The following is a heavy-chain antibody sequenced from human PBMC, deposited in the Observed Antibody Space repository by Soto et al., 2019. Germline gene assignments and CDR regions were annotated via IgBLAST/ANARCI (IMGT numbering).Heavy chain of an antibody. V-gene: IGHV4-59*01. J-gene: IGHJ4*02. D-gene: IGHD1-1*01. CDR1: GGSISSYY. CDR2: IYYSGST. Sequence: SETLSLTCTVSGGSISSYYWSWIRQPPGKGLEWIGYIYYSGSTNYNPSLKSRVTISVDTSKNQFSLKLSSVTAADTAVYYCASVKNWNVFDYWGQGTLVTVSS. CDR3: ASVKNWNVFDY.